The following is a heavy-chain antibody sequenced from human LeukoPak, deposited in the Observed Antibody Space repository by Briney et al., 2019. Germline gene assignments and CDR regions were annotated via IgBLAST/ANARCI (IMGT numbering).Heavy chain of an antibody. Sequence: GGSLRLSCAASGFTFSSYSMNWVRQAPGKGLEWVSSISSSSSYIYYADSVKGRFTISRDNAKNSLYLQMNSLRAEDTAVYYCARDRGGGWFGDYEGYFDHWGQGTLVTVSS. J-gene: IGHJ4*02. CDR1: GFTFSSYS. V-gene: IGHV3-21*01. D-gene: IGHD3-10*01. CDR2: ISSSSSYI. CDR3: ARDRGGGWFGDYEGYFDH.